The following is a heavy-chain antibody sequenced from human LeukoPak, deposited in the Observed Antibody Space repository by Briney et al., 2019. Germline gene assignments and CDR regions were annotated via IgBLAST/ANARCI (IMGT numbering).Heavy chain of an antibody. V-gene: IGHV4-59*08. CDR1: GGSISSYY. CDR3: ARVIPNFWFGEVNWFDP. Sequence: PSETLSLTCTVSGGSISSYYWSWIRQPPGKGLEWIGYIYYSGSTNYNPSLKSRVTISVDTSKNQFSLKLSSVTAADTAVYYCARVIPNFWFGEVNWFDPWGQGTLVTVSS. J-gene: IGHJ5*02. D-gene: IGHD3-10*01. CDR2: IYYSGST.